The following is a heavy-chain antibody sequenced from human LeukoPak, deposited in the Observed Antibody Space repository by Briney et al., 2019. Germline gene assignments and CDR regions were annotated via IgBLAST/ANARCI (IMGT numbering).Heavy chain of an antibody. V-gene: IGHV4-30-2*01. J-gene: IGHJ4*02. Sequence: SETLSLTCAVSGGSISSGGYSWTWIRRPPGKGLEWIGSISHSGPTYYNPSLKSRVTISVDTSKNQFSLKLTSVTAADTAVYYCARLGPHLDFWGQGTLVTVSS. CDR1: GGSISSGGYS. CDR2: ISHSGPT. D-gene: IGHD7-27*01. CDR3: ARLGPHLDF.